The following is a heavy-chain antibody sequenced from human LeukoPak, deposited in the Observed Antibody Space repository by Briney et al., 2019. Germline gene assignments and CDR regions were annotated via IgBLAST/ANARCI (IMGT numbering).Heavy chain of an antibody. J-gene: IGHJ5*02. D-gene: IGHD3-10*01. CDR3: ARDLWFGEYNWFDP. CDR2: ISHSGST. V-gene: IGHV4-31*03. CDR1: GGSISSGGYF. Sequence: PSETLSLTCTVSGGSISSGGYFWSWVRKHPGKGLEWIGYISHSGSTYYNPSLKSRVTISLDTSKDRFSLRLSSVTAADTAVYYCARDLWFGEYNWFDPWGQGTLVTVSS.